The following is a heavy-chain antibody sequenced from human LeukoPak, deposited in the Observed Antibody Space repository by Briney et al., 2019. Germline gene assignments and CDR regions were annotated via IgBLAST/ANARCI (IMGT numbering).Heavy chain of an antibody. CDR2: IYYSGST. V-gene: IGHV4-39*07. Sequence: SETLSLTCTVSGGSISSSSYYWGWIRQPPGKGLEWIGSIYYSGSTYYNPSLKSRVTISVDTSKNQFSLKLSSVTAADTAVYYCARAGIVVALFDYWGQGTLVTVSS. CDR1: GGSISSSSYY. CDR3: ARAGIVVALFDY. D-gene: IGHD6-19*01. J-gene: IGHJ4*02.